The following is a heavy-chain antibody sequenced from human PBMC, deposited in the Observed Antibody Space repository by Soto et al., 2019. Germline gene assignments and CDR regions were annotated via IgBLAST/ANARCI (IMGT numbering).Heavy chain of an antibody. CDR2: ISSSSSYI. D-gene: IGHD6-13*01. CDR1: GFTFSSYS. CDR3: ARVIAAATSDAFDI. J-gene: IGHJ3*02. Sequence: GESLKISCAASGFTFSSYSMNWVRQAPGKGLEWVSSISSSSSYIYYADSVKGRFTISRDNAKNSLYLQMNSLRAEDTAVYYCARVIAAATSDAFDIWGQGTMVTVSS. V-gene: IGHV3-21*01.